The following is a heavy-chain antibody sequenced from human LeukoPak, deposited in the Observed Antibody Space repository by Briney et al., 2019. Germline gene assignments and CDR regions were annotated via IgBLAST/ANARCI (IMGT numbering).Heavy chain of an antibody. J-gene: IGHJ4*02. CDR1: GFTFSSYA. CDR3: AKDFRIGYSAHFDY. CDR2: ISGSGDNT. Sequence: PGGSLRLSCAASGFTFSSYAMSWVRQVPGKGLEWVSVISGSGDNTYYADSVKGRFTISRDNSKNTLYLQMDSLRGEDTAVYYCAKDFRIGYSAHFDYWGQGALVTVSS. D-gene: IGHD2-21*01. V-gene: IGHV3-23*01.